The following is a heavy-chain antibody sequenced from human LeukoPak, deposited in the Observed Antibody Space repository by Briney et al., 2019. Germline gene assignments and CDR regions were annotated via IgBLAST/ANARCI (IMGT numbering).Heavy chain of an antibody. CDR2: TKPDGSAE. D-gene: IGHD2-15*01. V-gene: IGHV3-7*01. CDR1: GFSFRNYW. Sequence: GGSLRLSCAASGFSFRNYWMGWVRQAPGKRLEWVANTKPDGSAEYYADSVRGRFTASRDNANNLLCLQMNRLRAEDTAVYYCARDGGLHTNFDYWGQGTLLTVSS. J-gene: IGHJ4*02. CDR3: ARDGGLHTNFDY.